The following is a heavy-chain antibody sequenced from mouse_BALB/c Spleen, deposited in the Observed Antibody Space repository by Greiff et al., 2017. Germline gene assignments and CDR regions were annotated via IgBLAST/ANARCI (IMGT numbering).Heavy chain of an antibody. J-gene: IGHJ4*01. V-gene: IGHV14-3*02. CDR2: IDPANGNT. CDR3: ARFYRYAMDY. Sequence: EVQRVESGAELVKPGASVKLSCTASGFNIKDTYMHWVKQRPEQGLEWIGRIDPANGNTKYDPKFQGKATIIADTSSNTAYLQLSSLTSEDTAVYYCARFYRYAMDYWGQGTSVTVSS. D-gene: IGHD2-3*01. CDR1: GFNIKDTY.